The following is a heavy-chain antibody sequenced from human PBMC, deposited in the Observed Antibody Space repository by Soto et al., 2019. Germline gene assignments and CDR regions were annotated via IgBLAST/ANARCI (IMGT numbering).Heavy chain of an antibody. Sequence: PGGSLRLSCAASVFTFSSYAMSWVHQAPGKGLEWASAISGSGGSTYYADSVKGRFTISRDNSKNTLYLQMNSLRAEDTAVYYCAVDSSGYYYWGQGTLVTVSS. CDR3: AVDSSGYYY. V-gene: IGHV3-23*01. J-gene: IGHJ4*02. D-gene: IGHD3-22*01. CDR2: ISGSGGST. CDR1: VFTFSSYA.